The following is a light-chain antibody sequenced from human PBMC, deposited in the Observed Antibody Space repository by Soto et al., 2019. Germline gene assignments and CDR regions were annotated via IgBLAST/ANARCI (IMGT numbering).Light chain of an antibody. CDR2: EVS. CDR3: SSYTTTDTYV. V-gene: IGLV2-14*01. CDR1: SSDVGGYNY. J-gene: IGLJ1*01. Sequence: QSALTQPASVSGSPGQSITISCTGTSSDVGGYNYVPWSQQHPGKAPKLIIYEVSNRPSGVSNRFSGSKSGNTASLTISGLQAEDEADYYCSSYTTTDTYVFGTGTKLTVL.